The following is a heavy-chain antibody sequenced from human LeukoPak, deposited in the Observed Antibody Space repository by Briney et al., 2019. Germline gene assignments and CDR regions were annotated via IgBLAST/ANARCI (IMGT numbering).Heavy chain of an antibody. CDR1: GFTFSSYS. CDR3: ARDGVATFDY. J-gene: IGHJ4*02. Sequence: PGGSLRLPCAASGFTFSSYSMNWVRQAPGRGLEWVSSISGSSSYIYYADSVKGRFTISRDNAKNSLYLQMNSLRAEDTAVYYCARDGVATFDYWGQGTLVTVSS. V-gene: IGHV3-21*01. D-gene: IGHD5-12*01. CDR2: ISGSSSYI.